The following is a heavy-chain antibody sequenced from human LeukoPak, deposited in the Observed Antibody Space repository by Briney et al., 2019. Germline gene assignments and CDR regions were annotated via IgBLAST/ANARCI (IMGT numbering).Heavy chain of an antibody. CDR1: GFTFNRYW. CDR2: ISSDGSNT. CDR3: VSRNYGSSPFDY. J-gene: IGHJ4*02. V-gene: IGHV3-74*01. Sequence: GGSLRLSCAASGFTFNRYWMHWVRQAPGKGLVWVSRISSDGSNTNYADSVKGRFTNSRDNAENTLYLQMDSLTAEDTAVYYCVSRNYGSSPFDYWGQGTLVTVSS. D-gene: IGHD4-17*01.